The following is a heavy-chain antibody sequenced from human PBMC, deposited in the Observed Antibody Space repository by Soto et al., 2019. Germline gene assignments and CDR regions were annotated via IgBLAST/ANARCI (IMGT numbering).Heavy chain of an antibody. CDR2: ISSSGTTM. Sequence: EVQLVESGGDLVQPGGSLRLSCAASGFTFSSHEMNWIRQAPGKGLEWVSYISSSGTTMYYADSVKGRFTISRDNAKYSLFLQMNSLGGGEPALFYCARGGVHWGQGNLVTVPS. CDR3: ARGGVH. D-gene: IGHD3-16*01. CDR1: GFTFSSHE. V-gene: IGHV3-48*03. J-gene: IGHJ4*02.